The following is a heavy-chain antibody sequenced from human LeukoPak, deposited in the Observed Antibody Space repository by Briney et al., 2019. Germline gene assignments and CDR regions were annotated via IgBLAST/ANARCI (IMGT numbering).Heavy chain of an antibody. Sequence: GGSLRLSCAASGFTVSSNYMSWVRQAPGKGLEWVSVIYSGGSTYYADSVKGRFTISRDNSKNTLYLQMNSLRAEDTAVYYCARGQPVYEDFWTPEYFQHWGQGTLVTVSS. CDR3: ARGQPVYEDFWTPEYFQH. CDR2: IYSGGST. CDR1: GFTVSSNY. J-gene: IGHJ1*01. V-gene: IGHV3-66*02. D-gene: IGHD3/OR15-3a*01.